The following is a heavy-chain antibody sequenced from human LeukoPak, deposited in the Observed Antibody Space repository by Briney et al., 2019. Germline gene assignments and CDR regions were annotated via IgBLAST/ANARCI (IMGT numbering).Heavy chain of an antibody. V-gene: IGHV1-2*02. D-gene: IGHD7-27*01. CDR3: ARDHNWGPSY. CDR1: GYTFSGYC. J-gene: IGHJ4*02. CDR2: INPNSCDT. Sequence: VASVKVSCKACGYTFSGYCIHWVRQAPGQGLEWMGWINPNSCDTNSVQKFQGRVSLTRDTSISTAYMELSRLTSGDTAVYYCARDHNWGPSYWGQRTLVSVSS.